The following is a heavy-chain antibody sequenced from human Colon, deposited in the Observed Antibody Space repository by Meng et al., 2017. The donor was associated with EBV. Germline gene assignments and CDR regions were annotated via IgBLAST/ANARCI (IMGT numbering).Heavy chain of an antibody. Sequence: QGHLQEEDPGLREPWETLSHTCAVSGVSISSVYGWTWVRQSPGKGLEWIGEIYQSGITNYTPSLKSRVTISVDKSKNQFSLKLTSVTAADTAVYYCARGGYYSFDYWGQRTLVTVSS. CDR2: IYQSGIT. D-gene: IGHD5-18*01. CDR1: GVSISSVYG. V-gene: IGHV4-4*02. J-gene: IGHJ4*02. CDR3: ARGGYYSFDY.